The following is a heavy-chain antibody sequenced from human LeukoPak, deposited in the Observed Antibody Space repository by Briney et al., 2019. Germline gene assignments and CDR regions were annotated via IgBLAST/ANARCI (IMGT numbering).Heavy chain of an antibody. CDR2: IGHDRRNK. D-gene: IGHD3-3*01. CDR1: GFTFRSSG. V-gene: IGHV3-30*02. J-gene: IGHJ4*02. Sequence: GGSLRISCAESGFTFRSSGKQWARKAKVKGISKAIFIGHDRRNKYYTDSVKGRFTISRDISKKRLYLKVDSVRPGDAEVYYFARDYDFWSGYYSPTRGYFGYWGQGTLVTVSS. CDR3: ARDYDFWSGYYSPTRGYFGY.